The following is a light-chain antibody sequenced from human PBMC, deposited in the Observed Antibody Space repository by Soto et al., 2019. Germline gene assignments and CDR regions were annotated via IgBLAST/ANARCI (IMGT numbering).Light chain of an antibody. CDR2: EAS. CDR1: QGINTY. V-gene: IGKV1-27*01. Sequence: DIQMTQSPSSLSASVGDRVTITCRASQGINTYLAWYQQKPGKVPKLLIYEASSLQSGVPSRFSGSGSGTDFTLTISSLQPEDAATYYCQKYNSAPQTFGPGTKVDI. J-gene: IGKJ3*01. CDR3: QKYNSAPQT.